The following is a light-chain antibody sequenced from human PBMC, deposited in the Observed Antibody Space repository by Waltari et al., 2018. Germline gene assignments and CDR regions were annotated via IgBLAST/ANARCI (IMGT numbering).Light chain of an antibody. CDR3: CSYAGTFTPFV. J-gene: IGLJ1*01. CDR2: ATN. CDR1: SSDVGGYNF. V-gene: IGLV2-11*01. Sequence: QSALTQPRPVSASPGQSVTTSCTGTSSDVGGYNFVSWYQQHHGKAPKLMIYATNKRPSGVPDRFSGSKSGNTASLTISGLQADDEADYYCCSYAGTFTPFVFGTETRVTVL.